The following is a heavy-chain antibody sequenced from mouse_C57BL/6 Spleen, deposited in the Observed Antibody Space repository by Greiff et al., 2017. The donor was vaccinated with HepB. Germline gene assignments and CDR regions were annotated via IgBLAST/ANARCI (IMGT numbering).Heavy chain of an antibody. CDR1: GYTFTSYW. Sequence: QVQLQQPGAELVKPGASVKLSCKASGYTFTSYWMQWVKQRPGQGLEWIGEIDPSDSYTNYNQKFKGKATLTVDTSSSTAYMQLSSLTSEDSAVYYCARGGTAQAFDYWGQSTTLTVSS. CDR2: IDPSDSYT. V-gene: IGHV1-50*01. CDR3: ARGGTAQAFDY. D-gene: IGHD3-2*02. J-gene: IGHJ2*01.